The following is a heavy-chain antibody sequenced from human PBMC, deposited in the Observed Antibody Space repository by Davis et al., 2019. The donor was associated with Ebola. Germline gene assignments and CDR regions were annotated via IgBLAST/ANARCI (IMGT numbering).Heavy chain of an antibody. CDR3: ARVGKDWSFGVEFDY. V-gene: IGHV1-3*01. Sequence: AASVKVSCKASGYTFTSYAMHWVRQAPGQRLEWMGWINAGNGNTKYSQKFQGRVTITRDTSASTAYMELRSLRSDDTAVYYCARVGKDWSFGVEFDYWGQGTLVTVSS. J-gene: IGHJ4*02. CDR1: GYTFTSYA. D-gene: IGHD3-3*01. CDR2: INAGNGNT.